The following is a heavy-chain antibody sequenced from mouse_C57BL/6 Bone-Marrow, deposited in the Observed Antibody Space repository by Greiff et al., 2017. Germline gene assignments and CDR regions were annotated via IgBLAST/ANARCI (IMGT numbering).Heavy chain of an antibody. CDR3: ARVGYYGSSYVRYFDV. V-gene: IGHV1-64*01. J-gene: IGHJ1*03. Sequence: QVQLQQPGAELVKPGASVKLSCKASGYTFTSYWMHWVKQRPGQGLEWIGMIHPNSGSTNYNEKFKSKATLTVDKSSSTAYMQLSSLTSEDSAVYDCARVGYYGSSYVRYFDVWGTGTTVTVSS. D-gene: IGHD1-1*01. CDR2: IHPNSGST. CDR1: GYTFTSYW.